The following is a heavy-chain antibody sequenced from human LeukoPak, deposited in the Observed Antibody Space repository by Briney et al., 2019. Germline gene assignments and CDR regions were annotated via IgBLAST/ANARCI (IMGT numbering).Heavy chain of an antibody. CDR2: IYTSGST. CDR1: GGSISSGSYY. Sequence: PSQTLSPTCTVSGGSISSGSYYWSWIRQPAGKGLEWIGRIYTSGSTNYNPSLKSRVTISVDTSKNQFSLKLSSVTAADTDVYYCARSERGYFLFDYWGQGTLVTVSS. CDR3: ARSERGYFLFDY. J-gene: IGHJ4*02. D-gene: IGHD2/OR15-2a*01. V-gene: IGHV4-61*02.